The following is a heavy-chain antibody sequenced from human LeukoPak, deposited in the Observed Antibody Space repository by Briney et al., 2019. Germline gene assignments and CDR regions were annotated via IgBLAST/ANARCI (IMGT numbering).Heavy chain of an antibody. D-gene: IGHD5-18*01. Sequence: ASVKVSCKASGYTFTGYYMHWVRQAPGQGLEWMGWINPNSGGTNYAQKFQGRVTMTRDTSINSAYMELSRLRSDDTAVYFCARDSSYKPFDYWGQGTLVTVSS. V-gene: IGHV1-2*02. CDR1: GYTFTGYY. CDR3: ARDSSYKPFDY. CDR2: INPNSGGT. J-gene: IGHJ4*02.